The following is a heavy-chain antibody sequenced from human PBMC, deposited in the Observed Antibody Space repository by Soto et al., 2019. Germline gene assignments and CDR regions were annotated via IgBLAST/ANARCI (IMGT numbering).Heavy chain of an antibody. Sequence: GGSLRLSCAASGFTFSGSAMHWVRQASGKGLEWVGRIRSKANSYATAYAASVKGRFTISRDDSKNTAYLQMNSLKTEYTAVYYCTGTGDKVGATDYWGQGTLVTVSS. J-gene: IGHJ4*02. D-gene: IGHD1-26*01. CDR3: TGTGDKVGATDY. CDR1: GFTFSGSA. CDR2: IRSKANSYAT. V-gene: IGHV3-73*01.